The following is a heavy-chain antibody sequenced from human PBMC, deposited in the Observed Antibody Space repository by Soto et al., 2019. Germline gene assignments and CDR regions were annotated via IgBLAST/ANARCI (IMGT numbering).Heavy chain of an antibody. CDR3: ARAAVAFDALDL. D-gene: IGHD2-15*01. CDR1: GDSVSTNSAT. V-gene: IGHV6-1*01. CDR2: TYVRSKWYN. J-gene: IGHJ3*01. Sequence: QIQLQQSGPGLVKPSQTLSLTCVISGDSVSTNSATWNCIRQSPSRGLEWLGRTYVRSKWYNEYAVSVKRRIAIMPDTYKNLFSLQPCSVTPEDTAVYFCARAAVAFDALDLWGQGTVVTVSS.